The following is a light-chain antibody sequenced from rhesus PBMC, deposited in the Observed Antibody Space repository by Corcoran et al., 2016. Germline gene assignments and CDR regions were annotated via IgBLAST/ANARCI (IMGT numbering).Light chain of an antibody. CDR1: QAINSY. V-gene: IGKV1-37*01. CDR3: QQYITVPLT. CDR2: YTS. Sequence: DIQMTQSPSSLSASVGDTVTITCRASQAINSYLAWYQQKPGKAPKPLIYYTSTLESGVPSRFSGSGFGTEFTLTISSLQPEDFAIFYCQQYITVPLTFGGGTKVEIK. J-gene: IGKJ4*01.